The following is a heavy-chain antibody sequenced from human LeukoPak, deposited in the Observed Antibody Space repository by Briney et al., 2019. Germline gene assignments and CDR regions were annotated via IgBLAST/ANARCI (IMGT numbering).Heavy chain of an antibody. CDR3: ARVADTTGTGEDAFDI. V-gene: IGHV4-39*07. CDR2: IYYSGST. Sequence: KPSETLSLTCTVSGGYISTSNYYWGWIRQSPGKGLEWIGNIYYSGSTYYNPSLKSRVTMSVDTSKNQFSLKLSSVTAADTAVYYCARVADTTGTGEDAFDIWGQGTMVTVSS. J-gene: IGHJ3*02. D-gene: IGHD1-1*01. CDR1: GGYISTSNYY.